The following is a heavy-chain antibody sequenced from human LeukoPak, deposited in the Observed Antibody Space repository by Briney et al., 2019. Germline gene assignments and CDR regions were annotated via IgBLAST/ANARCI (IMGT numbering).Heavy chain of an antibody. CDR3: ASGSLGDGYGVGDYYQYMDV. V-gene: IGHV1-69*05. D-gene: IGHD5-24*01. CDR2: FMPLFGTA. J-gene: IGHJ6*03. CDR1: GGTFNSYA. Sequence: ASVKVSCKASGGTFNSYAISWVRQAPGQGLEWMGGFMPLFGTANYAQEFQGRVTFTTDESASTAYMEVSSLRSEDTAVYYCASGSLGDGYGVGDYYQYMDVWGKGTTVTVSS.